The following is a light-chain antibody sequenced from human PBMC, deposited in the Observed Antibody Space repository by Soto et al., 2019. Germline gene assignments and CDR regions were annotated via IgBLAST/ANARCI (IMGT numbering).Light chain of an antibody. J-gene: IGKJ4*01. Sequence: EIVMTQSPATLSVSPGETATLSCRASQSVSSSLAWYQQKPGQAPRLLIYGAATRATGIPARFSGSGSGTAFTLTISSLQSEDFAVYYCQHYNNWPLTFGGGTKVDIK. CDR1: QSVSSS. CDR2: GAA. V-gene: IGKV3-15*01. CDR3: QHYNNWPLT.